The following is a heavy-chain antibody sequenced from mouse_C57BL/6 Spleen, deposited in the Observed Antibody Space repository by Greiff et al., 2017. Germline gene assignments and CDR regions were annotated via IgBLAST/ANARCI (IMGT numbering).Heavy chain of an antibody. J-gene: IGHJ2*01. D-gene: IGHD1-2*01. CDR3: SRGYYGPDFDY. Sequence: QVQLQQPGAELVKPGASVKMSCKASGYTFPSSWITWVKQRPGQGLEWIGDIYPGSGSTTYNEKFKSKATLTVSPSSRTAYMQLSRLTSEDAAVFYCSRGYYGPDFDYWGQGTTLTVSS. V-gene: IGHV1-55*01. CDR1: GYTFPSSW. CDR2: IYPGSGST.